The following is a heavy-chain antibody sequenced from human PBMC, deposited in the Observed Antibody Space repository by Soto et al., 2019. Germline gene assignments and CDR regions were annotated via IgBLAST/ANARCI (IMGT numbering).Heavy chain of an antibody. CDR3: VREVIAVLGSIRWFDP. CDR1: GVTFRDYW. Sequence: LRLSCAVSGVTFRDYWMHWVRQVPGKGLLWVSRIGPDGTSTKYADSVKGRFTISRGNPENTLYLQMNSLRAEDTGVYYCVREVIAVLGSIRWFDPWGQGTLVTVSS. D-gene: IGHD6-19*01. CDR2: IGPDGTST. J-gene: IGHJ5*02. V-gene: IGHV3-74*01.